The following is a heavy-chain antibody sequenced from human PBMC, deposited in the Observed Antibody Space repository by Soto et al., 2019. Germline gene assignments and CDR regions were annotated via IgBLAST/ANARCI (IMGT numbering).Heavy chain of an antibody. D-gene: IGHD6-13*01. CDR3: ARRGIAALATGYFAL. CDR2: ISSSSSTI. V-gene: IGHV3-48*01. CDR1: GFTFSSYS. J-gene: IGHJ2*01. Sequence: PGGSLRLSCAASGFTFSSYSMNWVRQAPGKGLEWVSYISSSSSTIYYADSVKGRFTISRDNAKNSLYLQMNSLRAEDTAVYYCARRGIAALATGYFALWGRGTLVTVYS.